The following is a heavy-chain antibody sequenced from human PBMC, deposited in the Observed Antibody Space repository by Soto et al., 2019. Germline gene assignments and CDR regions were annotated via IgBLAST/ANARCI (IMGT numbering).Heavy chain of an antibody. J-gene: IGHJ5*02. Sequence: SETLSLTCTVSGGSINSTNNYWGWIRQPPGKGLEWIGSVFYGGTTYYNPSLNSRVTISVDTSKNQFSLRLSSVTAADTAVYYCARPTYCSGGACFPFGWFDPWGQGTLVTVSS. CDR3: ARPTYCSGGACFPFGWFDP. CDR2: VFYGGTT. CDR1: GGSINSTNNY. D-gene: IGHD2-15*01. V-gene: IGHV4-39*01.